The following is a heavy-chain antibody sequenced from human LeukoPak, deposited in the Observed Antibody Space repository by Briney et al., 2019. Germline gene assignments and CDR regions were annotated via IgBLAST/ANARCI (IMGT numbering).Heavy chain of an antibody. CDR1: GGSISSYY. V-gene: IGHV4-4*07. CDR2: IYTSGST. J-gene: IGHJ6*03. Sequence: SETLSLTCTVSGGSISSYYWSWIRQPAGKGLEWIGRIYTSGSTNYNPSLKSRVTMSVDTSKNQFSLKLSSVTAADTAVYYCARVRKDDYDFWSGYSYYMDVWGKGTTVTVSS. D-gene: IGHD3-3*01. CDR3: ARVRKDDYDFWSGYSYYMDV.